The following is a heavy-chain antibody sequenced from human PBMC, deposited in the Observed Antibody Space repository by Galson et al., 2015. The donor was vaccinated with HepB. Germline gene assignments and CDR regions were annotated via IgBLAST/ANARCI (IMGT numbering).Heavy chain of an antibody. CDR2: IYPGDSDT. V-gene: IGHV5-51*01. CDR3: ARHPAYSSGPPYNWFDP. CDR1: GYSFTSYW. Sequence: QSGAEVKKPGESLKISCKGSGYSFTSYWIGWVRRMPGKGLEWMGIIYPGDSDTRYSPSFQGQVTISADKSISTAYLQWSSLKASDTAMYYCARHPAYSSGPPYNWFDPWGQGTLVTVSS. D-gene: IGHD3-22*01. J-gene: IGHJ5*02.